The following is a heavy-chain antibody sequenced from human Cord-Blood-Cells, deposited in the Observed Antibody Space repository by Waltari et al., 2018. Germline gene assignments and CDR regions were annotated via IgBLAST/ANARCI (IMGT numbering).Heavy chain of an antibody. CDR1: GGSISSYY. CDR3: ARHADYYGSGSYYPYYFDY. Sequence: QVQLQESGPGLVKPSETLSLTCTVSGGSISSYYWSWIRQPPGKGLEWIGNIYYSGRTHYNPSLTSRVTISVDTSKNQFSLKLSSVTAADTAVYYCARHADYYGSGSYYPYYFDYWGQGTLVTVSS. V-gene: IGHV4-59*08. CDR2: IYYSGRT. J-gene: IGHJ4*02. D-gene: IGHD3-10*01.